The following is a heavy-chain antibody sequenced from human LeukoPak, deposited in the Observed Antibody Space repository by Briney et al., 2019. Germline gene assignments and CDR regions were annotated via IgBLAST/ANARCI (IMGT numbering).Heavy chain of an antibody. Sequence: SETLSLTCTVSGGSISSSSYYWGWIRQPPGKGLEWMGSIYYSGSTYYNPSLKSRVTISVDTSKNQFSLKLNSVTAADTAVYYCARRDLAIDPWGQGTLVTVSS. CDR3: ARRDLAIDP. D-gene: IGHD5-24*01. CDR2: IYYSGST. CDR1: GGSISSSSYY. J-gene: IGHJ5*02. V-gene: IGHV4-39*01.